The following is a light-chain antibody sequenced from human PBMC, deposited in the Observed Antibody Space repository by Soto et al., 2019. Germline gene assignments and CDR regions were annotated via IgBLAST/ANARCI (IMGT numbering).Light chain of an antibody. V-gene: IGKV3-20*01. CDR2: GAS. CDR3: QQYGSSPRT. Sequence: IVLTQSPGTLSLSPGERATLSCRASQSVSSDSLGWYQQRPGQAPRLLIYGASSRSTGIPDRFSGSGSGIDFTLTISRLEPEDFAVYYCQQYGSSPRTFGQGTKLEIK. CDR1: QSVSSDS. J-gene: IGKJ2*01.